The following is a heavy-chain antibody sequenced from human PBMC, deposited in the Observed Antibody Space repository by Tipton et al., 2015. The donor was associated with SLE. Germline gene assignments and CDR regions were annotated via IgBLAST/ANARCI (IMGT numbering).Heavy chain of an antibody. V-gene: IGHV4-34*01. CDR1: GGSFSGYY. CDR2: INHSGST. D-gene: IGHD3-10*01. J-gene: IGHJ4*02. CDR3: AILYGSGSYPFDY. Sequence: TLSLTCAVYGGSFSGYYWSWIRQPPGKGLEWIGEINHSGSTNYNPSLKSRVTISVDTSKNQFSLKLSSVTAADTAVYYCAILYGSGSYPFDYWGQGTLVTVSS.